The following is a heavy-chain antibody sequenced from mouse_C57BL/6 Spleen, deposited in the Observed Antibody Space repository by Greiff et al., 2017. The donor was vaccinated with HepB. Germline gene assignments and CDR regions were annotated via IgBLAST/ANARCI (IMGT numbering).Heavy chain of an antibody. CDR2: IYPGDGDT. CDR1: GYAFSSSW. D-gene: IGHD2-3*01. Sequence: QVQLQQSGPELVKPGASVKISCKASGYAFSSSWMNWVKQRPGKGLEWIGRIYPGDGDTNYNGKFKGKATLTADKSSSTAYMQLSSLTSEDSAIYFCAGLYDGYAMDYWGQGTSVTVSS. CDR3: AGLYDGYAMDY. J-gene: IGHJ4*01. V-gene: IGHV1-82*01.